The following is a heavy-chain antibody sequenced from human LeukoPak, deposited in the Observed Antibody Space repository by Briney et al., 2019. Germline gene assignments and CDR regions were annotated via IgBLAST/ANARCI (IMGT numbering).Heavy chain of an antibody. CDR3: ARDSDRLRPGWFDP. V-gene: IGHV4-59*01. CDR2: IYYSGST. Sequence: PSEILSLTCTVSGGSISSYYWSWIRQPRGKGLEWIGYIYYSGSTNYNPSLKSRATISVDTSKNQFSLKLTSVTAADTAVYYCARDSDRLRPGWFDPWGQGTLVTVSS. J-gene: IGHJ5*02. CDR1: GGSISSYY. D-gene: IGHD4-17*01.